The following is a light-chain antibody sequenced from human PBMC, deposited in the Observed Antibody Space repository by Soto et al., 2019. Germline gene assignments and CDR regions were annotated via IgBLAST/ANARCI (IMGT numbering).Light chain of an antibody. CDR2: AAS. J-gene: IGKJ4*01. Sequence: IQLTQSPSSLSPFVGDRSTIPCRPSQGIASNLAWYQQKPGKAPKLLIYAASTLQSGVPSRFSGSGSGTDFTLTISSLQPEDFATYYCQQLNSYPLTFGGGTKVEIK. V-gene: IGKV1-9*01. CDR3: QQLNSYPLT. CDR1: QGIASN.